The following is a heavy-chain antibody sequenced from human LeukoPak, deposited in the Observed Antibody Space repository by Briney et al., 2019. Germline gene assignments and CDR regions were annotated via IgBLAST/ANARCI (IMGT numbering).Heavy chain of an antibody. CDR1: GYTFTSYY. CDR3: ATIGQDYYDSSGYRLPFDY. CDR2: INPSGGST. D-gene: IGHD3-22*01. Sequence: ASVKVSCKASGYTFTSYYMHWVRQAPGQGLEWMGIINPSGGSTSYAQKFQGRVTMTRDTSTSTVYMELSSLRSEDTAMYYCATIGQDYYDSSGYRLPFDYWGQGTLVTVSS. V-gene: IGHV1-46*01. J-gene: IGHJ4*02.